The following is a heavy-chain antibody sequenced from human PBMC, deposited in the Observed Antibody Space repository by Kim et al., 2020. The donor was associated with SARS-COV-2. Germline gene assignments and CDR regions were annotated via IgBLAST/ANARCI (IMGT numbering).Heavy chain of an antibody. D-gene: IGHD3-22*01. J-gene: IGHJ4*02. V-gene: IGHV1-2*06. CDR1: GYSFIDHY. CDR2: INPNRGGT. CDR3: ARDLPTTYSSACDF. Sequence: ASVKVSCKASGYSFIDHYMHWVRQAPGQGLEWMGRINPNRGGTNYAQKFQGRVTMTRDASISTAYMELSRLKSDDTAVYYCARDLPTTYSSACDFWGQGTLVTVSS.